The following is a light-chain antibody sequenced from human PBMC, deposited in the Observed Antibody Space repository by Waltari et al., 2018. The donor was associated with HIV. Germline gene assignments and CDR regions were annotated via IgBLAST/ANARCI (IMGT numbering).Light chain of an antibody. CDR2: RAS. CDR1: QSISNW. Sequence: DIQMTQSLSTLSASLGDRVSITSRASQSISNWLAWYQQKPGQAPKLLIYRASTLESGVPSRFSGSGSGTEFTLTINNLQPDDFATYYCQQYSAFPWTFGQGAKVEIK. V-gene: IGKV1-5*03. J-gene: IGKJ1*01. CDR3: QQYSAFPWT.